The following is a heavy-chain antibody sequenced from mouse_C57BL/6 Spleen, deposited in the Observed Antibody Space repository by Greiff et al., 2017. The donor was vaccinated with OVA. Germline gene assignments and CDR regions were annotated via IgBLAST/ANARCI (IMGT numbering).Heavy chain of an antibody. Sequence: VQLQQSGAELVRPGASVKLSCTASGFNIKDYYMHWVKQRPEQGLEWIGRIDPEDGDTEYAPKFQGKATMTADKSYNTPYLQLTSLTSEDTAVYYCTTRDGSSPYYLDYGGKGTTLKVSS. J-gene: IGHJ2*01. V-gene: IGHV14-1*01. CDR1: GFNIKDYY. D-gene: IGHD1-1*01. CDR3: TTRDGSSPYYLDY. CDR2: IDPEDGDT.